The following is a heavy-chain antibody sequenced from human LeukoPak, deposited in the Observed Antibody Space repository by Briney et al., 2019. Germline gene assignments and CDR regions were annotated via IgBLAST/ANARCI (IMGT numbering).Heavy chain of an antibody. V-gene: IGHV4-39*07. CDR2: ISYSGST. J-gene: IGHJ6*03. CDR1: GASMSGTTYN. CDR3: ARGPAITIFGVVIPLYYYYMDV. D-gene: IGHD3-3*01. Sequence: ASETLSLTCTVSGASMSGTTYNWGWIRQPPGKGLEWIGSISYSGSTYYNPSLKSRVTISLDTSKNQFSLKLSSVTAADTAVYYCARGPAITIFGVVIPLYYYYMDVWGKGTTVTVSS.